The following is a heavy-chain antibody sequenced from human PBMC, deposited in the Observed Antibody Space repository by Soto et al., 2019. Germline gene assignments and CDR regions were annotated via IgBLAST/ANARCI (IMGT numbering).Heavy chain of an antibody. V-gene: IGHV3-74*01. CDR3: AREATVAPFDY. J-gene: IGHJ4*02. Sequence: GGSLRLSCAASGFTFSSYWMHWVRQAPGKGLVWVSRINSDGSSTSYADSVKGRFTISRDSAKNTLYLQMNSLRAEDTAVYYCAREATVAPFDYWGQGTLVTVSS. CDR1: GFTFSSYW. D-gene: IGHD4-17*01. CDR2: INSDGSST.